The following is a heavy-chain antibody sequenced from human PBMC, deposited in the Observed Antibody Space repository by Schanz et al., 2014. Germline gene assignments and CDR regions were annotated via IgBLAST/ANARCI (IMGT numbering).Heavy chain of an antibody. V-gene: IGHV1-69*02. J-gene: IGHJ6*03. CDR2: IIPILGIA. D-gene: IGHD2-2*02. CDR1: GGTFSSYT. CDR3: AGTYCSSTSCYTGYYYMDV. Sequence: QVQLVQSEAEVKKPGSSVKVSCKASGGTFSSYTISWVRQAPGQGLEWMGRIIPILGIANYAQNFQGRDTITADKSTSTAYMELTSLRSEDTAVYYCAGTYCSSTSCYTGYYYMDVWGKGTTXTVSS.